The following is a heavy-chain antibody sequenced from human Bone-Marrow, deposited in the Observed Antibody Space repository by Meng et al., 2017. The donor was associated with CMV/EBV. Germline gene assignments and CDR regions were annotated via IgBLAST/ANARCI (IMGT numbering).Heavy chain of an antibody. V-gene: IGHV3-33*06. CDR3: AKGSSDWAYFDF. Sequence: CAASVITFTHCSMHRVRQAPGKGLEWVGLIWFDGSKKYYADSVKGRFSISRDNSKNTLYLQMTSLRAEDTAVYYCAKGSSDWAYFDFWGLGTLVTVSS. D-gene: IGHD2-2*01. CDR1: VITFTHCS. J-gene: IGHJ4*02. CDR2: IWFDGSKK.